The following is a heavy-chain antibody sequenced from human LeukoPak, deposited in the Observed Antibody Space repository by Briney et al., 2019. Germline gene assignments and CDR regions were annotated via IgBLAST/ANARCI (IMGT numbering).Heavy chain of an antibody. CDR2: ISYDGSNK. J-gene: IGHJ6*02. CDR3: AKESTRFVYYYYGMDV. Sequence: GGSLRLSCAASGFTFSSYAMHWVRQAPGKGLEWVAVISYDGSNKYYADSVKGRFTISRDDSKNTLFLQMNSLRAEDTAVYYCAKESTRFVYYYYGMDVWGQGTTVTVSS. V-gene: IGHV3-30*04. CDR1: GFTFSSYA. D-gene: IGHD2-2*01.